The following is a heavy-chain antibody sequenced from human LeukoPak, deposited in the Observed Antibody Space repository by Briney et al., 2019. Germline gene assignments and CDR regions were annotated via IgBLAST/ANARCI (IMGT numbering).Heavy chain of an antibody. CDR1: GYSFTSYW. Sequence: GESLKISCKGSGYSFTSYWIGWVRQMPGKGLEWMGIIYPGDSDTRYGPSFQGQVTISADKSISTAYLQWSSLKASDAAMYYCARPGSGYSGYDLVSFDYWGQGTLVTVSS. D-gene: IGHD5-12*01. J-gene: IGHJ4*02. CDR2: IYPGDSDT. V-gene: IGHV5-51*01. CDR3: ARPGSGYSGYDLVSFDY.